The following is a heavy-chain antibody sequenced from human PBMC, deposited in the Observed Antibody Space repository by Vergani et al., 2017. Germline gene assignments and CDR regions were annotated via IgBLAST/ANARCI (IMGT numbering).Heavy chain of an antibody. D-gene: IGHD3-9*01. CDR1: GFSIDNGYY. Sequence: QLQLQESGPGLVKPSETLSLTCAVSGFSIDNGYYWDWIRQPPGKGLEWIGSIYRTGRTHFNPSLKSRVTISGDTSNNHLSLRLISLTAADTAVYYCARRSGIVYDIFSGTQYFFDFWGQGTLVTVSS. V-gene: IGHV4-38-2*01. CDR2: IYRTGRT. CDR3: ARRSGIVYDIFSGTQYFFDF. J-gene: IGHJ4*02.